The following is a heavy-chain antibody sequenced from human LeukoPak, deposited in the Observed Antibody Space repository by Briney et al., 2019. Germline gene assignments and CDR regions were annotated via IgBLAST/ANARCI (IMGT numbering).Heavy chain of an antibody. CDR1: GGSISRYY. Sequence: SETLSLTCTVCGGSISRYYWSWIRQPPGKGLEWIGYIYYSGSTNYNPSLKSRVTISVDTSKNQFSLKLSSVTAADTAVYYCASDLDYYDGSGSLDAFDIRGQGRIVTVSS. J-gene: IGHJ3*02. D-gene: IGHD3-22*01. V-gene: IGHV4-59*01. CDR2: IYYSGST. CDR3: ASDLDYYDGSGSLDAFDI.